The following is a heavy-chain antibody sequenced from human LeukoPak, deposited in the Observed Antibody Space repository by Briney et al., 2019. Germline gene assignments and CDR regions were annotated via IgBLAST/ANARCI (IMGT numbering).Heavy chain of an antibody. CDR3: ASGIAAAGPVDY. V-gene: IGHV4-59*01. CDR2: IYYSGST. J-gene: IGHJ4*02. Sequence: SETLSLTCTVSGGSISSYYWSWIRQPPGKGLEWIGYIYYSGSTNYNPSLKSRVTISVDTSKNQFSLKLSSVTAADTAVYYCASGIAAAGPVDYWGQGTLVTVSS. CDR1: GGSISSYY. D-gene: IGHD6-13*01.